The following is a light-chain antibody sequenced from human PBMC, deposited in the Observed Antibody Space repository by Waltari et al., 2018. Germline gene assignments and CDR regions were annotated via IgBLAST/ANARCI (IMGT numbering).Light chain of an antibody. J-gene: IGLJ2*01. CDR3: HSRDASGVGGS. V-gene: IGLV3-19*01. CDR2: DKN. Sequence: SSELTQDPAVSVAMGQTVRITCQGDSLRSYYARWYQQRPGQAPTLVMYDKNNRPSGVPDRFSGSSSHNTASLTITGAQAEDEASYYCHSRDASGVGGSFGGGTKLTVL. CDR1: SLRSYY.